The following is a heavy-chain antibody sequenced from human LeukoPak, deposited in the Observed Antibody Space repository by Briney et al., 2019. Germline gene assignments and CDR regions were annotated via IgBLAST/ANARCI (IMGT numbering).Heavy chain of an antibody. CDR1: GGSISSSSYY. CDR3: ASQFIAAADQLFDY. J-gene: IGHJ4*02. D-gene: IGHD6-13*01. V-gene: IGHV4-39*01. Sequence: SETLSLTCTVSGGSISSSSYYWGWIRQPPGKGLEWIGSIYYSGSTYYNPSLKSRVTVSVDTSKSQFSLKLSSVTAADTSVYDCASQFIAAADQLFDYWGQGTLVTVSS. CDR2: IYYSGST.